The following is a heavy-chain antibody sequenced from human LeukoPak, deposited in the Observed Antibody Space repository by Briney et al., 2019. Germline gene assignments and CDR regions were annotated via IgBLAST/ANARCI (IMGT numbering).Heavy chain of an antibody. CDR2: MYSDGSRT. Sequence: GGSLRLSCAASGFTFSGYWMHWVRQTPGKGLVWVSRMYSDGSRTTYADSVKGRFTISGDNAKNTLYLQMNSLRVEDTAMYYCTRSGRGGAFDIWGRGTMVTVSS. J-gene: IGHJ3*02. CDR1: GFTFSGYW. CDR3: TRSGRGGAFDI. V-gene: IGHV3-74*03. D-gene: IGHD1-26*01.